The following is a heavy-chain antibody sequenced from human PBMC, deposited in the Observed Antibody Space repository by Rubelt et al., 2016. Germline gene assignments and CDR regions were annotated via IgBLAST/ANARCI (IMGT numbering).Heavy chain of an antibody. CDR2: IYHSGST. J-gene: IGHJ6*03. V-gene: IGHV4-38-2*02. CDR3: AGRSVTDYYYYMDV. CDR1: GYSISSGYY. D-gene: IGHD4-23*01. Sequence: QVQLQESGPGLVKPSETLSLTCTVSGYSISSGYYWGWIRQPPGKGLEWIGSIYHSGSTYSNPSLKSRVTISVDTSKNQFSLKLSSVTAAATALYYFAGRSVTDYYYYMDVWGKGTTVTVSS.